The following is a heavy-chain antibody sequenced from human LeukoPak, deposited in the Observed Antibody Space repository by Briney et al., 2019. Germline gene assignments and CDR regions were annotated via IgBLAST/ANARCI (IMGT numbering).Heavy chain of an antibody. CDR1: GGSISSYY. CDR2: IYYSGST. V-gene: IGHV4-59*08. J-gene: IGHJ6*02. CDR3: ARHLPRYCSGGSCYSYYYGMDV. D-gene: IGHD2-15*01. Sequence: SETLSLTCTVSGGSISSYYWSWIRQPPGKGLEWIGYIYYSGSTNYNPSLKSRVTISVDTSKNQFSLKLSPVTAADTAVYYCARHLPRYCSGGSCYSYYYGMDVWGQGTTVTVSS.